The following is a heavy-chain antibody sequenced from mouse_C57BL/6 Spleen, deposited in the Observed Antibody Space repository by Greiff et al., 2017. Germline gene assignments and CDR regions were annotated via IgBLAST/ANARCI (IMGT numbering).Heavy chain of an antibody. V-gene: IGHV1-15*01. Sequence: VQLVESGAELVRPGASVTLSCKASGYTFTDYEMHWVKQTPVHGLEWIGAIDPETGGTAYNQKFKGKAILTADKSSSTAYMELRSLTSEDSAVYYCTVPYYSNYDWYFDVWGTGTTVTVSS. D-gene: IGHD2-5*01. CDR1: GYTFTDYE. CDR2: IDPETGGT. CDR3: TVPYYSNYDWYFDV. J-gene: IGHJ1*03.